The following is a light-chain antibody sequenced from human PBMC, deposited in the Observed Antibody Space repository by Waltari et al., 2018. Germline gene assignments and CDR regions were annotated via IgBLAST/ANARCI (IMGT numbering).Light chain of an antibody. CDR3: QQYNDWPPMYT. Sequence: IVMTPSPATLSVSPGERATLSCRASQSVSSNLAWYQQKPGQAPRLLIYDASTRATDIPARFSGSGSGTEFTLTISSLQSEDFAVYYCQQYNDWPPMYTFGQGTKLEI. CDR2: DAS. CDR1: QSVSSN. V-gene: IGKV3-15*01. J-gene: IGKJ2*01.